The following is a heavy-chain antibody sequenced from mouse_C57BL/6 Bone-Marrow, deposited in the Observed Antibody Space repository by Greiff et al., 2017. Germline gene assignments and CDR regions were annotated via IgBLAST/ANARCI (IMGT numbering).Heavy chain of an antibody. J-gene: IGHJ2*01. Sequence: VQLKESGAELVRPGASVTLSCTASGFNIKDDYMHWVKQRPEQGLEWIGWIDPENGDTEYASKFKGKATLTADKSSSTAYMELRSLTSEDSAVYNCTRDYGSSFPYWGQGTTLTVAS. CDR2: IDPENGDT. CDR3: TRDYGSSFPY. D-gene: IGHD1-1*01. CDR1: GFNIKDDY. V-gene: IGHV14-4*01.